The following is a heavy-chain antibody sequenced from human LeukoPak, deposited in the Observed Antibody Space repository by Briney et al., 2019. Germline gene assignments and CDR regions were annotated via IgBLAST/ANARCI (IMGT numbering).Heavy chain of an antibody. CDR2: IYYSGST. D-gene: IGHD3-22*01. J-gene: IGHJ6*02. V-gene: IGHV4-61*01. CDR3: ARGDDSFYYYYYGMDV. Sequence: SETLSLTCTVSGASFSSASYWSWIRQPPGKGLEWIGYIYYSGSTNYNPSLKSRVTISVDTSKNQFSLKLSSVTAADTAVYYCARGDDSFYYYYYGMDVWGQGTTVTVSS. CDR1: GASFSSASY.